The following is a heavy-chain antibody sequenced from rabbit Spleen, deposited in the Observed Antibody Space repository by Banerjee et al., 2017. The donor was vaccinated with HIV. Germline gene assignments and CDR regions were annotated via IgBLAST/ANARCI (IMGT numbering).Heavy chain of an antibody. CDR2: IYAGSGGGT. CDR1: GFSFSSSYW. CDR3: ARDLVAVIGWNFSL. J-gene: IGHJ4*01. Sequence: QSLEESGGDLVKPGASLTLTCTASGFSFSSSYWICWVRQAPGKGLEWIACIYAGSGGGTYYASWAKGRFTISKTSSTTVTLQMTSLTAADTATYFCARDLVAVIGWNFSLWGPGTLVTVS. V-gene: IGHV1S40*01. D-gene: IGHD1-1*01.